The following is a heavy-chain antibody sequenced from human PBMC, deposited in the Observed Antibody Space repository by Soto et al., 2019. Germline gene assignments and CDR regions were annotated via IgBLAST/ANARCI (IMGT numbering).Heavy chain of an antibody. CDR3: AKGGSDYSAHEGGVDWHFDL. V-gene: IGHV3-23*01. CDR2: ISVDGSST. CDR1: GFTFRSCA. J-gene: IGHJ2*01. D-gene: IGHD4-4*01. Sequence: EVQLLESGGGLVQPGGSLRLSCAASGFTFRSCAMNWVRQAPGKGLEWVSGISVDGSSTYYADSVKGRFAISRDNSKNTLYLQMNSLGGEDTAVYYCAKGGSDYSAHEGGVDWHFDLWGHGTLVIVSS.